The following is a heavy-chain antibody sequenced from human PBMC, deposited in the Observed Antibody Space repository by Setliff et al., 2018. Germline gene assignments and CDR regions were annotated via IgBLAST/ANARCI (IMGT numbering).Heavy chain of an antibody. CDR1: GFSVTNNE. J-gene: IGHJ6*03. CDR2: TYSDGRT. CDR3: ASIDWGENFYNMDV. D-gene: IGHD7-27*01. Sequence: GGSLRLSCEVSGFSVTNNEMSWVRQAPGKGLEWVSVTYSDGRTNYADSVKGRFTISRDNAKNTLYLQMNSLRGEDTAVYFCASIDWGENFYNMDVWGKGTTVTVSS. V-gene: IGHV3-53*01.